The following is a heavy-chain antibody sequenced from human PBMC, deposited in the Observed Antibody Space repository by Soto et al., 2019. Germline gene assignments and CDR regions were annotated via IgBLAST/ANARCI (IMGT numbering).Heavy chain of an antibody. V-gene: IGHV3-48*03. J-gene: IGHJ6*02. D-gene: IGHD2-15*01. CDR1: GFTFGSYE. Sequence: GGSLRLSCAASGFTFGSYEMNWVRQAPGKGLEWVSYISSSGSNKNYADSVKGRFTISRDNAKNSLYLQMNSLRAEDTAVYYCARYCSGGSCYYSYYYGMEVWGQGTTVTVS. CDR3: ARYCSGGSCYYSYYYGMEV. CDR2: ISSSGSNK.